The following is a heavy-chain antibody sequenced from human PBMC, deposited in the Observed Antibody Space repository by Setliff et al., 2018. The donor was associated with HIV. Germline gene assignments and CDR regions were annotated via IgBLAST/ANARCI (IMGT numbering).Heavy chain of an antibody. CDR1: GYTFTNYA. V-gene: IGHV1-3*01. J-gene: IGHJ4*02. Sequence: ASVKVSCKASGYTFTNYAVHWVRQAPGQGLEWMGWINAGNGDTRYSQKFQGSVTFTRDTSASTAYMEVTGLRSEDTAVYYCARFGPLRYFDHWGQGTLVTVSS. D-gene: IGHD4-17*01. CDR3: ARFGPLRYFDH. CDR2: INAGNGDT.